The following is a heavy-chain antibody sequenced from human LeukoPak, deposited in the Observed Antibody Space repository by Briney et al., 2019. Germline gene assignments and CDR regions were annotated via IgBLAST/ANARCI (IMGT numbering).Heavy chain of an antibody. Sequence: GGSLMLSCAASGFTFSSYGMHWVRRAPGKGLEWVAIISYDGSNKYYADSVKGRFTISRDNSKNTLYLQMNSLRAEDTAVYYCAKDHYSSGWYFDYWGQGSLVTVSS. CDR1: GFTFSSYG. D-gene: IGHD6-19*01. J-gene: IGHJ4*02. V-gene: IGHV3-30*18. CDR2: ISYDGSNK. CDR3: AKDHYSSGWYFDY.